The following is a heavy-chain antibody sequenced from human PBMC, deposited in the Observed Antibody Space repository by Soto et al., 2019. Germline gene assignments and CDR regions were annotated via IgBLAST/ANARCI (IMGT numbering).Heavy chain of an antibody. Sequence: GESLKISCMGSGYKVSTWHNFTSYWIAWVRQMPGEGLEWMGIIYPGDSDTRYSPSFQGQVTISADKSISTAYLQWSSLKASDTAMYYCATLLPGYCTNGVCKEYYYYGMDVWGQGTTVTVSS. D-gene: IGHD2-8*01. J-gene: IGHJ6*02. CDR2: IYPGDSDT. CDR1: GYKVSTWHNFTSYW. CDR3: ATLLPGYCTNGVCKEYYYYGMDV. V-gene: IGHV5-51*01.